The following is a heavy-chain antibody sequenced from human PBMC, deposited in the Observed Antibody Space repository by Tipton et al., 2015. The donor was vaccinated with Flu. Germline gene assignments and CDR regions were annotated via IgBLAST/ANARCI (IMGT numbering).Heavy chain of an antibody. Sequence: TLSLTCIVSGESITSTSYYWGWIRQPPGKGLEWIGSFYYTGDTFYKPSLKSRATISVDTSKNQFSLNLSSVTAADTAVYYCAREGYFDRADQWGQGTPVIVSS. CDR2: FYYTGDT. J-gene: IGHJ4*02. V-gene: IGHV4-39*07. D-gene: IGHD3-9*01. CDR1: GESITSTSYY. CDR3: AREGYFDRADQ.